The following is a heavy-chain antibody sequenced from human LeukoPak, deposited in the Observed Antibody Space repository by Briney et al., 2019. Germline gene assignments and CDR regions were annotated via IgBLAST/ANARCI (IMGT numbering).Heavy chain of an antibody. J-gene: IGHJ6*02. CDR3: ARDPSRIALYGMDV. Sequence: PGGSLRLSCAASGFTFSSYGMHWVRQAPGKGLEWVAVIWYDGSNKYYADSVKGRFTISRDNSKNTLYLQMNSLRAEDTAVYYCARDPSRIALYGMDVWGQGTTVTVSS. D-gene: IGHD2-15*01. CDR2: IWYDGSNK. V-gene: IGHV3-33*01. CDR1: GFTFSSYG.